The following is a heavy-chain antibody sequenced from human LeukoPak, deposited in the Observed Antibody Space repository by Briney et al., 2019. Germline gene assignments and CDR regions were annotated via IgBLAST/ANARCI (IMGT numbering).Heavy chain of an antibody. V-gene: IGHV4-30-2*01. D-gene: IGHD3-10*01. J-gene: IGHJ5*02. CDR3: ARGRGYGPTRGWFDP. CDR2: IYHSGST. CDR1: GGSISSGGYY. Sequence: SQTLSLTCTVSGGSISSGGYYWSWIRQPPGKGLEWIGYIYHSGSTYYNPSLKSRVTISVDRSKNQFSLKLSSVTAADTAVYYCARGRGYGPTRGWFDPWGQGTLVTVSS.